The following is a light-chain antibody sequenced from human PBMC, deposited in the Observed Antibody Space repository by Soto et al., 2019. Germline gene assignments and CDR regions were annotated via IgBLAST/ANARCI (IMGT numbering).Light chain of an antibody. J-gene: IGLJ1*01. V-gene: IGLV2-14*01. CDR3: YSSTSSYTYV. CDR1: SSDVGLYNY. Sequence: QSALTQSASVSGSPGQSITISCTGTSSDVGLYNYVSWYQQHPGKAPKLMIYDVSSRPSGVSSRFSGSKSGNTASLTISELQAEDEADYYCYSSTSSYTYVFGTGTKVTVL. CDR2: DVS.